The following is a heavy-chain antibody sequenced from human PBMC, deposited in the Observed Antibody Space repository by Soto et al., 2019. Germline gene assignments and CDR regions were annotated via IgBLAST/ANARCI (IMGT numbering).Heavy chain of an antibody. V-gene: IGHV4-30-4*01. Sequence: VQLQESGPGLVKPSQTLSLTCTVSSGSISSADYYWSWIRQPPGKGLEWIGYIYYTGSAYYNPTLRGMFTMSVDTSKNQFSLKVTSVTAADTAVYYCASGGSSNWFDPWGQGTLVTVSS. CDR2: IYYTGSA. D-gene: IGHD1-26*01. J-gene: IGHJ5*02. CDR1: SGSISSADYY. CDR3: ASGGSSNWFDP.